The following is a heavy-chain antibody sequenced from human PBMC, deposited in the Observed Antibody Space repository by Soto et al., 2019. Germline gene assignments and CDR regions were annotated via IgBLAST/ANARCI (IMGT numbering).Heavy chain of an antibody. CDR2: IYYRGTT. CDR3: ARDYGDYQFDY. D-gene: IGHD4-17*01. Sequence: SETLSLTCTVSGGSISSSSYYWGWIRQPPGKGLEWIGNIYYRGTTYYNPSLKSRVTISVDTSKNQFSLKLASVTAADTAVYYCARDYGDYQFDYWGQGALVTVSS. V-gene: IGHV4-39*02. CDR1: GGSISSSSYY. J-gene: IGHJ4*02.